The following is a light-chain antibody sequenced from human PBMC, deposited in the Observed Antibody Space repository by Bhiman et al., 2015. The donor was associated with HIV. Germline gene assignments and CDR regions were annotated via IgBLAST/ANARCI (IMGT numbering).Light chain of an antibody. CDR2: YTR. V-gene: IGLV3-21*04. J-gene: IGLJ2*01. Sequence: SYVLTQPPSVSVAPGETARITCGGNNIGGESVHRYQQRPGQAPLLVIYYTRDRPSGIPERFSGSSSGDTATLTITRVESGDDADYYCQLLDSSRNVVFGGGTKLTVL. CDR1: NIGGES. CDR3: QLLDSSRNVV.